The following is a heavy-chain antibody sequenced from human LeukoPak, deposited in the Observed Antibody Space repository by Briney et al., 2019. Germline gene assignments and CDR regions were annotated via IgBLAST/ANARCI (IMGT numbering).Heavy chain of an antibody. J-gene: IGHJ4*02. V-gene: IGHV1-18*01. CDR3: ARDSGDSGYYDSSGLFDY. CDR2: GNT. Sequence: GNTNYAQKLQGRVTMTTDTSTSTAYMELRSLRSDDTAVYYCARDSGDSGYYDSSGLFDYWGQGTLVTVSS. D-gene: IGHD3-22*01.